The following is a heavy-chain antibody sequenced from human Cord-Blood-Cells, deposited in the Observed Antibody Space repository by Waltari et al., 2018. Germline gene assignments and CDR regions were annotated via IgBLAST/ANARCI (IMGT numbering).Heavy chain of an antibody. CDR2: SNTSSGGT. Sequence: QVQLVQSGAEVKKPGASVKVSCKAAGYTFTGYYLNWVRQAPGQGLEWMGRSNTSSGGTNDAQKLQGRVTMTRDTSISTAYMELSRLRSDDTAVYYCAREYSGYANWYFDLWGRGTLVTVSS. V-gene: IGHV1-2*06. CDR1: GYTFTGYY. J-gene: IGHJ2*01. D-gene: IGHD5-12*01. CDR3: AREYSGYANWYFDL.